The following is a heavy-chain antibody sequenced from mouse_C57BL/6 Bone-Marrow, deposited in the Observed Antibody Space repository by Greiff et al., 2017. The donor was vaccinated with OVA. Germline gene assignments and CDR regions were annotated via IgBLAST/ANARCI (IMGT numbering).Heavy chain of an antibody. CDR2: IDPSDSYT. CDR3: ARLGTTVVARRGFAY. V-gene: IGHV1-69*01. Sequence: QVQLQQPGAELVMPGASVKLSCKASGYTFTSYWMHWVKQRPGQGLEWIGEIDPSDSYTNYNQKFKGKSTLTVDKSSSTAYMQLSSLTSEDSAVYYCARLGTTVVARRGFAYWGQGTLVTVSA. D-gene: IGHD1-1*01. J-gene: IGHJ3*01. CDR1: GYTFTSYW.